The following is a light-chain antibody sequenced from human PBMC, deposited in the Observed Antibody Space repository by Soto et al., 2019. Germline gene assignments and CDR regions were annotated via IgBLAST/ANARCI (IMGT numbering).Light chain of an antibody. CDR2: GAS. J-gene: IGKJ1*01. CDR3: QQDGNSPWT. Sequence: EIVLTQSPGTLSLSPGERANLSCRASQSVRSSYLAWYQQKPGQAPRLLIYGASNRATGIPDRFSGRGSGTDFTLTISRLEPEDFAVYYCQQDGNSPWTFGQGTKVEI. CDR1: QSVRSSY. V-gene: IGKV3-20*01.